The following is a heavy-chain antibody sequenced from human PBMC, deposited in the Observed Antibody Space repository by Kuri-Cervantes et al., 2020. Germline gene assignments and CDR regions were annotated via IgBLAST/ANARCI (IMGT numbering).Heavy chain of an antibody. CDR1: GGSISSGDYY. CDR2: IYYSGST. Sequence: SCTVSGGSISSGDYYWSWIRQPPGKGLEWIGYIYYSGSTYYNPSLKSRVTISVDTSKNQFSLKLSSVTAADTAVYYCARVLMRGSFDYWGQGTLVTVSS. D-gene: IGHD3-16*01. CDR3: ARVLMRGSFDY. J-gene: IGHJ4*02. V-gene: IGHV4-31*02.